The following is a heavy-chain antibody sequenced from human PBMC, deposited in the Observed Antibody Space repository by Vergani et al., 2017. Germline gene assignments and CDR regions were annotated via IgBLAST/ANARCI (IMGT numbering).Heavy chain of an antibody. CDR2: INPNRGVT. CDR1: GYTFTGYF. V-gene: IGHV1-2*02. J-gene: IGHJ4*02. D-gene: IGHD1-26*01. Sequence: QVRLMQSAAEVKKPGASVRVSCKASGYTFTGYFIHRVRQAPGQGLEWMGWINPNRGVTNYGQKFHGRVTMTSDTSTNTVYMELSRLKSDDTALYYCAKDRANSGAYPIDFWGPGTLVTVSS. CDR3: AKDRANSGAYPIDF.